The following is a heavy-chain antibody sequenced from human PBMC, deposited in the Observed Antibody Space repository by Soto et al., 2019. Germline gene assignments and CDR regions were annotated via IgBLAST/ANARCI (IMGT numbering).Heavy chain of an antibody. V-gene: IGHV4-59*01. Sequence: SETLSLTCTVSGGSISSYYWSWIRQPPGKGLEWIGYIYYSGSTNYNPSLKSRVTISVDTSKNQFSLKLSSVTAADTAVYYCARAISLDNWFDPWGQGTLVTVSS. J-gene: IGHJ5*02. CDR2: IYYSGST. CDR1: GGSISSYY. CDR3: ARAISLDNWFDP.